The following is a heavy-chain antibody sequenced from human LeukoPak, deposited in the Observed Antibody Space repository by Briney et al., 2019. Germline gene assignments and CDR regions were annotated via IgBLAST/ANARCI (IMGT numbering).Heavy chain of an antibody. CDR3: ARALAVGTSYYFDY. J-gene: IGHJ4*02. CDR2: IYSGGST. D-gene: IGHD1-1*01. Sequence: PGGSLRLSCAASGFTVSSNYMSWVRQAPGKGLEWVSVIYSGGSTYYADSVKGRFTISRDNSKNTLYLQMNSLRAEDTAVYYCARALAVGTSYYFDYWGQGTLVTVSS. V-gene: IGHV3-53*01. CDR1: GFTVSSNY.